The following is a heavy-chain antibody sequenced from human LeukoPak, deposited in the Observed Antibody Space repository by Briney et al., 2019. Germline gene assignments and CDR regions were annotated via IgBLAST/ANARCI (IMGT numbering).Heavy chain of an antibody. D-gene: IGHD5-24*01. Sequence: GTSLRLSCAVSGFTFSSYAMSWVRQAPGKGLEWVSAISGSGGSTYYADSVKGRFTISRDNSKNTLYLQMNSLRAEDTAVYYCAKAREMATTPFDYWGQGTLVTVSS. CDR3: AKAREMATTPFDY. J-gene: IGHJ4*02. V-gene: IGHV3-23*01. CDR2: ISGSGGST. CDR1: GFTFSSYA.